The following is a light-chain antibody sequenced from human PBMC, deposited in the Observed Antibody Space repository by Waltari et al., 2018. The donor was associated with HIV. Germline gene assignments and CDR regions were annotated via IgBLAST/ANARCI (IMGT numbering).Light chain of an antibody. CDR2: SNN. CDR3: AAWDDSLNGRVV. J-gene: IGLJ2*01. V-gene: IGLV1-44*01. CDR1: RSNIGSNP. Sequence: QSVLTQPPSASGTPGQRVTISCSGSRSNIGSNPVNWYQQLPGTAPKLLIYSNNQRPSGVPDRFSGSKSGTSASLAISGLQSEDEADYYCAAWDDSLNGRVVFGGGTKLTVL.